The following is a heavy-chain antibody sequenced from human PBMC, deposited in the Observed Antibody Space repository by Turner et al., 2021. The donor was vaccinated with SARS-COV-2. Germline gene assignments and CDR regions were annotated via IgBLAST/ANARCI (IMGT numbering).Heavy chain of an antibody. CDR1: GCSISSSTYY. D-gene: IGHD6-13*01. CDR2: SYYSGST. V-gene: IGHV4-39*01. CDR3: ARHWGVAAPAYLARFDP. J-gene: IGHJ5*02. Sequence: HLQLQESVPGLVKPSENLSLTCTVSGCSISSSTYYWGWHRQPPGKGLEWIGGSYYSGSTYYNPSLKSRVPISVDTSKNEFSLKLSCVTAAYTAVYSCARHWGVAAPAYLARFDPGGQGTLVTVAS.